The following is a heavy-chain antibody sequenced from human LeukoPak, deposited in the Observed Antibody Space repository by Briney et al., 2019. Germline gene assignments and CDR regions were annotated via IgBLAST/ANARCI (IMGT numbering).Heavy chain of an antibody. Sequence: PSETLSLTCTVSGGSISSYYWSWIRQPPGKGLEWIGYIYYSGSTNYNPSLKSRVTISVDTSKNQFSLKLSSVTAEDTAVYYCARGNIVATVIDYWGQGTLVTVSS. J-gene: IGHJ4*02. D-gene: IGHD5-12*01. V-gene: IGHV4-59*01. CDR3: ARGNIVATVIDY. CDR2: IYYSGST. CDR1: GGSISSYY.